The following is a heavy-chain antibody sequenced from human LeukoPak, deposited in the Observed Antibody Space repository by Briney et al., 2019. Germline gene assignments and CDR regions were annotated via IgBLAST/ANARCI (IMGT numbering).Heavy chain of an antibody. Sequence: GASVKVSCKASGGTFSSYAISWVRQAPGQGLEWMGGIIPIFGTANYAQKFQGRVTITTDESTSTAYMELSSLRSEDTAVYYCASSRYQLLTNDAFDIWGQGTMVTVSS. CDR3: ASSRYQLLTNDAFDI. CDR1: GGTFSSYA. J-gene: IGHJ3*02. D-gene: IGHD2-2*01. CDR2: IIPIFGTA. V-gene: IGHV1-69*05.